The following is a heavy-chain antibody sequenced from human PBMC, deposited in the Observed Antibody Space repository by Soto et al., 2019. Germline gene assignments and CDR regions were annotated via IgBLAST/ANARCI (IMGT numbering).Heavy chain of an antibody. CDR2: IYSGGIT. CDR1: GLIVSSNY. CDR3: AKGRSYYYYYGVDV. J-gene: IGHJ6*02. V-gene: IGHV3-53*01. Sequence: PGGSLRLSCAASGLIVSSNYMSWVRQAPGKGLEWVAFIYSGGITDYADSVKGRFTISRDNSKSTLYLQMNSLRAEDTALYYCAKGRSYYYYYGVDVWGQGTTVTVSS.